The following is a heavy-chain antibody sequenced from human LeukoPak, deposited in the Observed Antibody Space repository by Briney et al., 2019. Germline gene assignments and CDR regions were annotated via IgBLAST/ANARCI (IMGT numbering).Heavy chain of an antibody. D-gene: IGHD1-26*01. V-gene: IGHV3-9*01. CDR1: GFTFDDFA. Sequence: QAGGSLRLSCAASGFTFDDFALHWVRQAPGKGLEWVSGISWNSGIINYADSVKGRFTISRDNAKNSPYLQMNSLRPEDTAFYYCAKSLLTTASGTGRAFDIWGQGTMVTVSS. J-gene: IGHJ3*02. CDR2: ISWNSGII. CDR3: AKSLLTTASGTGRAFDI.